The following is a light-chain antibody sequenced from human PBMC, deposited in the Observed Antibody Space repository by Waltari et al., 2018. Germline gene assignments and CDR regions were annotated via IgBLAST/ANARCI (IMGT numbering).Light chain of an antibody. CDR3: CXXAGSYTVXEV. CDR2: YVR. Sequence: ALTXXRSVSGSPGQSVTISCTXTSSDVGXYNYXSWYQQHPGKAPKLMICYVRKRPAGVPDLFAGSKSGNPASLTXXXLQAEDXADYYCCXXAGSYTVXEVFXGGTKLTVL. V-gene: IGLV2-11*01. J-gene: IGLJ2*01. CDR1: SSDVGXYNY.